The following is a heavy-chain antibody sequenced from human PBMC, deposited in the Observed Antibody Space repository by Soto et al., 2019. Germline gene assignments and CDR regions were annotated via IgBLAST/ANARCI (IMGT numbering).Heavy chain of an antibody. V-gene: IGHV4-4*07. CDR2: IYTSGST. CDR1: GGSISSYY. J-gene: IGHJ4*02. Sequence: LSXTCTGSGGSISSYYCSWIRQPAGKGLEWIGRIYTSGSTNYNPSLKSRVTMSVDTSKNQFSLKLSSVTAADTAVYYCARAGHRQLWLNYSGQGTLVTVSS. D-gene: IGHD5-18*01. CDR3: ARAGHRQLWLNY.